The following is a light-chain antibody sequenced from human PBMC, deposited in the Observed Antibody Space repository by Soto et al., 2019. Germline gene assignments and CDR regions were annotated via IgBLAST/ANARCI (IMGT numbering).Light chain of an antibody. CDR1: QSISSW. CDR2: KAS. J-gene: IGKJ1*01. V-gene: IGKV1-5*03. Sequence: DIQMTQSPSTLSASVGDRVTITCRASQSISSWLAWYQQKPGKAPKLLIYKASNLESGVPSRFSGSGSGTEFTLTISSLQPDDFATFYCQQYNYYPWTFGQGTTVEIE. CDR3: QQYNYYPWT.